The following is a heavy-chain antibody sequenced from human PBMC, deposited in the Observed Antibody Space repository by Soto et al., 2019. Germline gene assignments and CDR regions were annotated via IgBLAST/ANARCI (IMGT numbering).Heavy chain of an antibody. J-gene: IGHJ4*02. Sequence: ASVKVCFKTSGYPFTSLGMSWVRLAPGRGLEWMGWISAYNGDTKYAQRVQDRVSMTTDTSTATAYIELRSLRFDDTATYFCAHAGDYDMLTFDHWGPGTMVTVSS. V-gene: IGHV1-18*04. D-gene: IGHD4-17*01. CDR2: ISAYNGDT. CDR1: GYPFTSLG. CDR3: AHAGDYDMLTFDH.